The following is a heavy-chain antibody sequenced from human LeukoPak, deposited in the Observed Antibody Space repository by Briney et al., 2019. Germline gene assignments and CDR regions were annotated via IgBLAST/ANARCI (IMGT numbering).Heavy chain of an antibody. V-gene: IGHV1-18*01. Sequence: ASVKVSCKASGYTFTSYGISWVRQAPGQGLEWMGWISAYNGNTNYAQKLQGRVTMTTDTSTSTAYMELRSLRSDDTAVYYCARGEYNWNDRGGWFDPWGQGTLVTVSS. D-gene: IGHD1-1*01. J-gene: IGHJ5*02. CDR1: GYTFTSYG. CDR3: ARGEYNWNDRGGWFDP. CDR2: ISAYNGNT.